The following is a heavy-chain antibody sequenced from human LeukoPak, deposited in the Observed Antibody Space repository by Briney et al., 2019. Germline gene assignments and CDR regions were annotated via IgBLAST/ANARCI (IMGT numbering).Heavy chain of an antibody. D-gene: IGHD2-2*01. J-gene: IGHJ4*02. CDR1: GGTFSSYA. Sequence: SVKVSCKASGGTFSSYAISWVRQAPGQGLEWIGGIIPIFGTANYAQKFQGRVTITTDESTSTAYMELSSLRSEDTAVYYCARDRYCSSTSCSTGGGYFDYWGQGTLVTVSS. CDR3: ARDRYCSSTSCSTGGGYFDY. CDR2: IIPIFGTA. V-gene: IGHV1-69*05.